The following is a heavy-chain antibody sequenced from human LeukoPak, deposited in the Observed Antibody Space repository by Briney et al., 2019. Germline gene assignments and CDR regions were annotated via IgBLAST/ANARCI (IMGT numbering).Heavy chain of an antibody. CDR1: GFTFSRFE. V-gene: IGHV3-48*03. CDR3: ARDMGYCSSSNCYTYYLDY. Sequence: GGSLRLSCVASGFTFSRFEMNWVRQAPGKGLEWVSYISGSGSSIYYADSVKGRFTISRDNAKNSLYLQMNSLRGEDAAVYYCARDMGYCSSSNCYTYYLDYWGQGTLVTVSS. D-gene: IGHD2-2*01. CDR2: ISGSGSSI. J-gene: IGHJ4*02.